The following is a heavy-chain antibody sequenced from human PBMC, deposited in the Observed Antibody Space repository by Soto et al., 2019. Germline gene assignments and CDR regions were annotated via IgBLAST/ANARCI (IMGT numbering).Heavy chain of an antibody. V-gene: IGHV4-31*03. J-gene: IGHJ4*02. Sequence: QVQLQESGPGLVKPSQTLSLNCTVSGGSISSGGYYWSWIRQHPGKGLEWIGYIYYSGSTYYNPSLKSRVTISVDTSKNQFSLKLSSVTAADTAVYYCARGRGTVTTVTTHLDYWGQGTLVTVSS. CDR2: IYYSGST. D-gene: IGHD4-17*01. CDR1: GGSISSGGYY. CDR3: ARGRGTVTTVTTHLDY.